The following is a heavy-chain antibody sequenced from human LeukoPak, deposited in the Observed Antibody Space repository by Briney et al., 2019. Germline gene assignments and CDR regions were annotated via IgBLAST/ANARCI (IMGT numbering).Heavy chain of an antibody. D-gene: IGHD1-26*01. CDR3: ARGFRLPAYIVGATTPYNWFDP. J-gene: IGHJ5*02. Sequence: GASVKVSCKASGYTFTSYAMNWVRQAPGQGLEWMGWINTNTGNPTYAQGFTGRFVFSLDTSVSTAYLQISSLKAEDTAVYYCARGFRLPAYIVGATTPYNWFDPWGQGTLVTVSS. V-gene: IGHV7-4-1*02. CDR1: GYTFTSYA. CDR2: INTNTGNP.